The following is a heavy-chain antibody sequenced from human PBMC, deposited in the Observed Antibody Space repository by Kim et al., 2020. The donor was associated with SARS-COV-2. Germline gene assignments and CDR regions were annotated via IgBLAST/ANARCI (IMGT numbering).Heavy chain of an antibody. J-gene: IGHJ4*02. Sequence: PSFQGQVTISADKSISTAYLQWSSLKASDTAMYYCARLSTMIVVVPFDYWGQGTLVTVSS. V-gene: IGHV5-51*01. D-gene: IGHD3-22*01. CDR3: ARLSTMIVVVPFDY.